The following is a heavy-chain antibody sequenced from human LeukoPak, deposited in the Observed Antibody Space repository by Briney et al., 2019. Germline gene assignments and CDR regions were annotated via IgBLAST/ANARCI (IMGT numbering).Heavy chain of an antibody. CDR3: AAGTIPTYGSGSYSYFDY. CDR1: GGTFSSYA. D-gene: IGHD3-10*01. Sequence: SVKVSCKASGGTFSSYAISWVRQAPGQGLEWMGRIIRIFGIANYAQKFRGRVTITPDEYTSTAYMELSSLKSEDTAVYYCAAGTIPTYGSGSYSYFDYWGQGTLVTVSS. V-gene: IGHV1-69*15. CDR2: IIRIFGIA. J-gene: IGHJ4*02.